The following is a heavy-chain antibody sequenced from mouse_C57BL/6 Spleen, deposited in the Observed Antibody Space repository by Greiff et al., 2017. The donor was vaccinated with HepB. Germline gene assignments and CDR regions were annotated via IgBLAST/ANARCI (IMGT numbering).Heavy chain of an antibody. Sequence: QVQLQQSGPELVKPGASVKISCKASGYAFSSSWMNWVKQRPGKGLEWIGRIYPGDGDTNYNGKFKGKATLTADKSSSTAYMQLSSLTSEDSAVYFCARSETTVVATNFDVWGTGTTVTVSS. J-gene: IGHJ1*03. V-gene: IGHV1-82*01. CDR3: ARSETTVVATNFDV. CDR1: GYAFSSSW. D-gene: IGHD1-1*01. CDR2: IYPGDGDT.